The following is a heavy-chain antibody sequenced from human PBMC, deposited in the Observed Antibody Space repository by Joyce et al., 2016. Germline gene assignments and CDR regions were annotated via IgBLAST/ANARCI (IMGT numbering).Heavy chain of an antibody. D-gene: IGHD1-26*01. CDR2: INGGNGNT. CDR3: ARSLGATPALGY. Sequence: QVQLVQSGAAVKKPGASVKVSCKASGYTFTNYAIHWVRQAPGQRLEWMAWINGGNGNTKYSQKFQDRVTITRDTSASTAYMELSSLISEDTAVYYCARSLGATPALGYWGQGTLVTVS. CDR1: GYTFTNYA. J-gene: IGHJ4*02. V-gene: IGHV1-3*01.